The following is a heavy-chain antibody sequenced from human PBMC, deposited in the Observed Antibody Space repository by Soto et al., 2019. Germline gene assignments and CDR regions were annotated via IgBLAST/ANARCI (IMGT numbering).Heavy chain of an antibody. D-gene: IGHD6-13*01. Sequence: QVQLQQWGAGLLKPSETLSLTCAVYGGSFSGYYWSRIRQPPGKGLEWIGEINHSGSTNYNPSLKRRVTISGDTSKNQFSLKLSSVTAADTAVYYCARVDIAAAGGYYGMDVWGQGTTVTVSS. CDR2: INHSGST. CDR3: ARVDIAAAGGYYGMDV. J-gene: IGHJ6*02. CDR1: GGSFSGYY. V-gene: IGHV4-34*01.